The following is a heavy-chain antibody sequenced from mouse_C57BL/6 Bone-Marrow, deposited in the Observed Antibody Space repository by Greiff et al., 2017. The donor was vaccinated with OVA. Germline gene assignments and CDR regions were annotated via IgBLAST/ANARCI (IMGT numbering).Heavy chain of an antibody. CDR2: IRNKANNHAT. Sequence: LQQSGGGLVQPGGSMKLSCAASGFTFSDAWMDWVRQSPEKGLEWVAEIRNKANNHATYYAESVKGRFTISRDDSKSSVYLQMNSLRAEDTGIYYCTINLLLRGAMDYWGQGTSVTVSS. J-gene: IGHJ4*01. CDR1: GFTFSDAW. CDR3: TINLLLRGAMDY. V-gene: IGHV6-6*01. D-gene: IGHD1-1*01.